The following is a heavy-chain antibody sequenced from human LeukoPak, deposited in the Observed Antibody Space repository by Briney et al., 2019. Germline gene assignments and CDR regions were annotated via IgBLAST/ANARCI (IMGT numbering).Heavy chain of an antibody. CDR3: AKDITGRQKSHFDY. V-gene: IGHV3-7*03. CDR2: IKQDGSEK. J-gene: IGHJ4*02. CDR1: GFTFSSYW. D-gene: IGHD1-20*01. Sequence: GGSLRLSCAASGFTFSSYWMSWVRQAPGKGLEWVANIKQDGSEKYYVDSVKGRFTISRDNAKNSLYLQMNSLRAEDTALYYCAKDITGRQKSHFDYWGQGTLVTVSS.